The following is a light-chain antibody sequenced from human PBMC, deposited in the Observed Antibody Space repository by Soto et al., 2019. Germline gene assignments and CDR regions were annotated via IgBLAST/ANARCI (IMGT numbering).Light chain of an antibody. CDR3: QQANSFPFT. J-gene: IGKJ3*01. Sequence: DIQMTQSPSTLSASVGDRVTITCRASQSISSWLAWYQQKPGKAPKLLIYDASSLESGVPARFSGSGFGTDFTLTISSLQPEDFATYYCQQANSFPFTFGPGTKVDIK. V-gene: IGKV1-5*01. CDR2: DAS. CDR1: QSISSW.